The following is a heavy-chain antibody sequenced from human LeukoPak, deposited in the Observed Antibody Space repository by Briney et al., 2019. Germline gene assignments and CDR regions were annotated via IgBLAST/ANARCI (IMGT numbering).Heavy chain of an antibody. CDR3: ARDSSVATIALGPVIDY. CDR1: GFTFSNYA. D-gene: IGHD5-12*01. J-gene: IGHJ4*02. Sequence: GGSLRLSCAPSGFTFSNYAMHWVRQVPGKGLEWVAVISYAGSNEHYADSVKGRFTISRDNSKNTLFLQMNSLRAEDTAVYYCARDSSVATIALGPVIDYWGQGTPVTVSS. V-gene: IGHV3-30*04. CDR2: ISYAGSNE.